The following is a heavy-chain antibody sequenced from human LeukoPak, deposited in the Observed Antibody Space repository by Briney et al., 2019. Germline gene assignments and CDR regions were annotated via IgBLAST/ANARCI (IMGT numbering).Heavy chain of an antibody. CDR3: AKTLYPHYFDY. V-gene: IGHV3-23*01. D-gene: IGHD5/OR15-5a*01. J-gene: IGHJ4*02. CDR2: ISGSGGST. CDR1: GFTFSSYA. Sequence: GGSLRLSCAASGFTFSSYAMSWVRQAPGKGLEWVSAISGSGGSTYYAGSVKGRFAISRDNSKNTLSLQMNSLRADDTAVYYCAKTLYPHYFDYWGQGTLVTVSS.